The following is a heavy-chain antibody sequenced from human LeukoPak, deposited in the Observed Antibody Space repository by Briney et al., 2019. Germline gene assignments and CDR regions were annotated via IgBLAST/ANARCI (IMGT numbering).Heavy chain of an antibody. V-gene: IGHV4-59*01. J-gene: IGHJ3*02. D-gene: IGHD6-25*01. CDR1: GGSISSYY. Sequence: SETLFLTCTVSGGSISSYYWSWIRQPPGKGLEWIGYIYYSGSTNYNPSLKSRVTISVDTSKNQFSLKLSSVTAADTAVYYCARIYSSEAFDIWGQGTMVTVSS. CDR3: ARIYSSEAFDI. CDR2: IYYSGST.